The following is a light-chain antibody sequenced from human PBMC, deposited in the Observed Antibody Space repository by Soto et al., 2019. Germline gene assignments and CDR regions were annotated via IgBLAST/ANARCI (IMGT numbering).Light chain of an antibody. J-gene: IGLJ2*01. Sequence: QSALTQPASVSGSPGQSITISCTGTSSDVGAYNYVSWYRQHPGEAPKLMIYEVSNRPSGVSTRFSGSKSGNTASLTISGLQTEDEADYYCASYTSRRIPVVFGGGTKLTVL. CDR3: ASYTSRRIPVV. V-gene: IGLV2-14*01. CDR1: SSDVGAYNY. CDR2: EVS.